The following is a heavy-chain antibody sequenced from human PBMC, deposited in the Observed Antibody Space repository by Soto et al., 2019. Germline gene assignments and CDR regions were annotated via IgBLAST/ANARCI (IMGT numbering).Heavy chain of an antibody. CDR1: GYTFTSYD. J-gene: IGHJ5*02. CDR2: MNPNSGNT. D-gene: IGHD5-18*01. Sequence: QVQLVQSGAEVKKPGASVKVSCKASGYTFTSYDINWVRQATGQGLEWMGWMNPNSGNTGYAQKFQGRVTMTRNTSISTAYMELSGLRSEDTAVYYCAREAMVDTAIPWFDPWGQGTLVTVSS. CDR3: AREAMVDTAIPWFDP. V-gene: IGHV1-8*01.